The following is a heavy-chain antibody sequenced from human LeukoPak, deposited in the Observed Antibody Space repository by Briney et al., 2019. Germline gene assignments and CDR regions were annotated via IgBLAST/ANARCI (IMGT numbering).Heavy chain of an antibody. D-gene: IGHD1-26*01. CDR2: ICLGDSDA. J-gene: IGHJ4*02. CDR3: ARLMGATLYFDY. CDR1: GFPFTSYW. V-gene: IGHV5-51*01. Sequence: GESLKISCKGSGFPFTSYWIGWVRQMPGKGLEWMGVICLGDSDARYSPSFQSQVTISADRSISTAYLQWSSLKASDTAMYYCARLMGATLYFDYWGQGTLVTVSS.